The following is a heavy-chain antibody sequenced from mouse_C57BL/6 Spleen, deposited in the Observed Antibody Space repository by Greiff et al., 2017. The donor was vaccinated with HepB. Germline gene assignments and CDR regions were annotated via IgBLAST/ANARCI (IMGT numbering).Heavy chain of an antibody. Sequence: EVKLVESGGGLVKPGGSLKLSCAASGFTFSDYGMHWVRQAPEKGLEWVAYISSGSSTIYYADTVKGRFTISRDNAKNTLFLQMTSLRSEDTAMYYCARNCDGLYYYAMDYWGQGTSVTVSS. D-gene: IGHD4-1*01. CDR2: ISSGSSTI. CDR3: ARNCDGLYYYAMDY. J-gene: IGHJ4*01. V-gene: IGHV5-17*01. CDR1: GFTFSDYG.